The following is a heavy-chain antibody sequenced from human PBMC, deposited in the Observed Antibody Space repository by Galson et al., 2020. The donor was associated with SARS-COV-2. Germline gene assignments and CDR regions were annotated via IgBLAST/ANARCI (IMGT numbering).Heavy chain of an antibody. J-gene: IGHJ5*02. Sequence: SSVTVSCKASGYTFTNYDINWVRQATGQGLEWMGWLNPKSGNTGYVQKFQGRVTMTRSTSISTAYMELSSLTSEDTAVYYCARVWERGFSYGNWFDPWGQGTLVTVSS. CDR1: GYTFTNYD. CDR2: LNPKSGNT. CDR3: ARVWERGFSYGNWFDP. D-gene: IGHD5-18*01. V-gene: IGHV1-8*01.